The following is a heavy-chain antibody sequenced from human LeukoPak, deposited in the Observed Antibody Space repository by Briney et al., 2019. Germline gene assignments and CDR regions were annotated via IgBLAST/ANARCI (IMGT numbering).Heavy chain of an antibody. D-gene: IGHD6-13*01. V-gene: IGHV3-64*01. CDR2: ISSNGGST. CDR3: ANYGGIAEDAFDI. Sequence: PGGSLRLSCAASGFTFSSYAMHWVRQAPGKGLEYVSAISSNGGSTYYANSVKGRFTISRDNSKNTLYLQMNSLRAEDTAVYYCANYGGIAEDAFDIWGQGTMVTVSS. J-gene: IGHJ3*02. CDR1: GFTFSSYA.